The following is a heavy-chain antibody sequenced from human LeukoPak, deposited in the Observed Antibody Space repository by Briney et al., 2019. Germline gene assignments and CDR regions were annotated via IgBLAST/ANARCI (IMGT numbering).Heavy chain of an antibody. V-gene: IGHV3-23*01. CDR3: ARKLYSLYLGKGQLDY. Sequence: PGGSLRLSCAASGFTFSSYAMSWVRQAPGKGLEWVSAISGSGGSTYYADSVKGRFTISRDNSKNTLYLQMNSLRAEDTAVYYCARKLYSLYLGKGQLDYWGQGTLVTVSS. D-gene: IGHD2-8*01. CDR2: ISGSGGST. J-gene: IGHJ4*02. CDR1: GFTFSSYA.